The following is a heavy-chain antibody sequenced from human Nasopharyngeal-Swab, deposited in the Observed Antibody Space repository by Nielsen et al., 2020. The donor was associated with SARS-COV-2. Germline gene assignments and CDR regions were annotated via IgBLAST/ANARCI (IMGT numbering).Heavy chain of an antibody. CDR2: IYYSGST. J-gene: IGHJ4*02. V-gene: IGHV4-59*13. CDR3: ARLSYDFWSGYFDY. D-gene: IGHD3-3*01. CDR1: GGSISSYY. Sequence: SETLFLTCTVSGGSISSYYWSWIRQPPGKGLEWIGYIYYSGSTNYNPSLKSRVTISVGTSKNQFSLKLSSVTAADTAVYYCARLSYDFWSGYFDYWGQGTLVTVSS.